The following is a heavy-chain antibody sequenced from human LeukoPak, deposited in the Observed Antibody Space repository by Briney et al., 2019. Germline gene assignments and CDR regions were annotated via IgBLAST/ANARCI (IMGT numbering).Heavy chain of an antibody. V-gene: IGHV3-21*01. CDR3: ARARLRFLESAAPDY. CDR1: GFSFSSFA. CDR2: IRGNGET. D-gene: IGHD3-3*01. J-gene: IGHJ4*02. Sequence: GGSLRLSCAASGFSFSSFAMSWVRQGPARGLEWVSSIRGNGETFYADSVKGRFTISRDNAKNSLYLQMNSLRAEDTAVYYCARARLRFLESAAPDYWGQGTLVTVSS.